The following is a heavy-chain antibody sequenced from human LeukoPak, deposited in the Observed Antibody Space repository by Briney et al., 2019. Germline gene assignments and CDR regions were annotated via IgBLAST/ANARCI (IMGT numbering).Heavy chain of an antibody. V-gene: IGHV4-34*01. J-gene: IGHJ4*02. Sequence: SGTLSLTCAVYGGSFSGYYWSWIRQPTGKGPEWIGEINHSGSTNYNPSLKSRVTISVDTSKNQFSLKLSSVTAADTAVYYCASLLVYTAMAPRDYWGQGTLVTVSS. CDR3: ASLLVYTAMAPRDY. CDR1: GGSFSGYY. D-gene: IGHD5-18*01. CDR2: INHSGST.